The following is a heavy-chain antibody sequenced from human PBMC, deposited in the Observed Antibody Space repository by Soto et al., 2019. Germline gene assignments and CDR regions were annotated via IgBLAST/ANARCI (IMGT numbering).Heavy chain of an antibody. J-gene: IGHJ5*01. CDR2: IHWDDDK. CDR3: ARMLPNGYTYGDAWFDS. CDR1: GFSFSSSEVR. D-gene: IGHD5-18*01. Sequence: SGPTLVNPTQTLTLTCTFSGFSFSSSEVRVSWIRQPPRKPLDLLARIHWDDDKFYSPTLKTRLTISKATSKDKLCLTITNMDPRDTATYYCARMLPNGYTYGDAWFDSWGPGILVTVSS. V-gene: IGHV2-70*04.